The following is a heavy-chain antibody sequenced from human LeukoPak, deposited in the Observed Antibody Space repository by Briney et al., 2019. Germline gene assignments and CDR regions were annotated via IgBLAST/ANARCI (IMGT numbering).Heavy chain of an antibody. CDR1: GFTFSSYW. D-gene: IGHD3-22*01. Sequence: GGSLRLSCAASGFTFSSYWMSWVRQAPGKGLEWVANIKQDGSEKYYVDSVKGRFTISRDNAKNSLYLQMNSLRAEDTAVYYCAPFLYYYDSSGDKDYWGQGTLVTVSS. CDR3: APFLYYYDSSGDKDY. J-gene: IGHJ4*02. CDR2: IKQDGSEK. V-gene: IGHV3-7*01.